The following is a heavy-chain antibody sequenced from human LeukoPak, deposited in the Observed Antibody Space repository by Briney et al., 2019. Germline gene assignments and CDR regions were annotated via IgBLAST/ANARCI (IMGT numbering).Heavy chain of an antibody. J-gene: IGHJ6*03. D-gene: IGHD1-1*01. CDR2: MNPNSGNT. Sequence: ASVKVSCKPSGYTFSDYVINGVRQATGQGLEWMGWMNPNSGNTGYAQKFQGRVTMTRNTSISTVYMELSSLRSEDTAVYYCARVDRERGYNYYYYMDVWGKGTTVTVSS. CDR1: GYTFSDYV. V-gene: IGHV1-8*01. CDR3: ARVDRERGYNYYYYMDV.